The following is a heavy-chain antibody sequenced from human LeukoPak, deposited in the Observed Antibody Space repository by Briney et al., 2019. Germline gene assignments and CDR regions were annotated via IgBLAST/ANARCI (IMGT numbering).Heavy chain of an antibody. D-gene: IGHD3-16*02. CDR3: ARGTAGYHSSYFDY. CDR1: GFTFSNAY. Sequence: GGSLRLPCAASGFTFSNAYMNWVRQAPGKGLVWVSRINSDGSATAYADSVKGRFTISRDNAENTLYLQMNSLRAEDTAVYYCARGTAGYHSSYFDYWGQGTLVTVSS. CDR2: INSDGSAT. V-gene: IGHV3-74*01. J-gene: IGHJ4*02.